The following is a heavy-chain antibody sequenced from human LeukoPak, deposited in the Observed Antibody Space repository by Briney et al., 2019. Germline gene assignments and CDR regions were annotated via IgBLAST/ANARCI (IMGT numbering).Heavy chain of an antibody. CDR2: INHSGST. Sequence: PSETLSLTCAVYGGSFSGYYWSWIRQPPGKGLEWIGEINHSGSTNYNPSLKSRVTISVDTSKNQFSLKLSSVTAADTAVYYCARAALRYFDWPNWFDPWGQGTLVTVSS. J-gene: IGHJ5*02. CDR3: ARAALRYFDWPNWFDP. CDR1: GGSFSGYY. V-gene: IGHV4-34*01. D-gene: IGHD3-9*01.